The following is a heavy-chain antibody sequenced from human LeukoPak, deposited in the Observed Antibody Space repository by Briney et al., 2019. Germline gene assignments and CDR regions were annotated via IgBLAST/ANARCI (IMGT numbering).Heavy chain of an antibody. CDR2: ISSSSSTI. CDR3: ARDQIVGAY. D-gene: IGHD1-26*01. CDR1: GFTFSSYS. J-gene: IGHJ4*02. Sequence: GGSLRLSCAASGFTFSSYSMNWVRQAPGKGLEWVSYISSSSSTIYYADSVKGRFTISRDNAKNSLYLQMNSLRAEDTAVYYCARDQIVGAYWGQGTLVTVSS. V-gene: IGHV3-48*04.